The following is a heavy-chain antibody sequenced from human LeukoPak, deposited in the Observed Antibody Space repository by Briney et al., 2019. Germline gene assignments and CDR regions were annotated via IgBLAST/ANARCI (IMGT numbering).Heavy chain of an antibody. Sequence: PGGSLRLSCAASGLTFSSYGMHWVRQAPGKGLEWVAVIWYDGSNKYYADSAKGRFTISRDNSKNTLYLQMDSLRAEDTAVYYCAREHSGTYDYWGQGTLVTVSS. CDR2: IWYDGSNK. CDR1: GLTFSSYG. V-gene: IGHV3-33*01. J-gene: IGHJ4*02. CDR3: AREHSGTYDY. D-gene: IGHD1-26*01.